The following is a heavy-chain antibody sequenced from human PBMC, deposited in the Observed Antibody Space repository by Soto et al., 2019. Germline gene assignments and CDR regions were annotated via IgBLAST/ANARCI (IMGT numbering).Heavy chain of an antibody. D-gene: IGHD3-16*01. CDR3: AREMAGLGGEYDY. Sequence: QVQLVQSGAEVKNPGASVKVSCKTSGYTFTKYGVDWVRQAPGQGLEWMGWISGSSGNANYAEKVQGRITLTTDTSTSTAYIELRSLISDDTAVYYCAREMAGLGGEYDYWGQGTLVTVSS. CDR1: GYTFTKYG. J-gene: IGHJ4*02. V-gene: IGHV1-18*01. CDR2: ISGSSGNA.